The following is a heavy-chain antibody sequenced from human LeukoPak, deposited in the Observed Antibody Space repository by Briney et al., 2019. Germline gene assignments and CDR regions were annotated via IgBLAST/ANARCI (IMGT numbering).Heavy chain of an antibody. CDR1: GGPISSYY. D-gene: IGHD2-2*02. Sequence: SETLSLTCTVSGGPISSYYWSWIRQPPGKGLEWIGYIYYSGSTNYNPSLKSRVTISVDTSKNQFSLKLSSVTAADTAEYYCARDIVVPAAIPPNYYYYYGMDVWGQGTTVTVSS. V-gene: IGHV4-59*01. CDR3: ARDIVVPAAIPPNYYYYYGMDV. CDR2: IYYSGST. J-gene: IGHJ6*02.